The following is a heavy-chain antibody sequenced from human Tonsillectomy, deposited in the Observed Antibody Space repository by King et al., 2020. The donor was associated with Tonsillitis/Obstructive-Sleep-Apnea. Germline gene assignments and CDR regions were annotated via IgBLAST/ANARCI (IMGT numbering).Heavy chain of an antibody. V-gene: IGHV4-59*08. CDR2: IYYSGST. J-gene: IGHJ4*02. CDR1: GGSISSYY. CDR3: ARLWFGELGVDY. D-gene: IGHD3-10*01. Sequence: VQLQESGPGLVKPSETLSLTCTVSGGSISSYYWSWIRQPPGKGLEWSGYIYYSGSTNYNPSLKSRVTISVDTSKNQFSLKLSSVTAADTAVYYCARLWFGELGVDYWGQGTLVTVSS.